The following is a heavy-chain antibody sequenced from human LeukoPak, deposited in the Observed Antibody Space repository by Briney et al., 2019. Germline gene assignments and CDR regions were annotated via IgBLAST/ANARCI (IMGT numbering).Heavy chain of an antibody. D-gene: IGHD3-3*01. J-gene: IGHJ4*02. V-gene: IGHV3-66*02. CDR1: GFTVSSNY. CDR2: IYSGGST. Sequence: VGSLRLSCAASGFTVSSNYMSWVRQAPGKGLEWVSVIYSGGSTYYADSVKGRFTISRDNSKNTLYLQMNSLRAEDTAVYYCASETIFGGPRDYWGQGTPVTVSS. CDR3: ASETIFGGPRDY.